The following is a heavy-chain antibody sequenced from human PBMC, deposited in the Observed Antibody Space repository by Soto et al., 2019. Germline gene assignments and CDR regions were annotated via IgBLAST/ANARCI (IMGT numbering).Heavy chain of an antibody. Sequence: QVHLQESGPGLVKPSETLSLTCTVSGGSISSYNWSWIRQFAGKGLEWIGRIYSTGSTNYNPSLKSRITMSVDTSKNQFSLKLNSVTAADTAVYYCAGDLRLEEPYFDYWGQGTLLTVSS. CDR3: AGDLRLEEPYFDY. V-gene: IGHV4-4*07. J-gene: IGHJ4*02. CDR2: IYSTGST. CDR1: GGSISSYN. D-gene: IGHD1-26*01.